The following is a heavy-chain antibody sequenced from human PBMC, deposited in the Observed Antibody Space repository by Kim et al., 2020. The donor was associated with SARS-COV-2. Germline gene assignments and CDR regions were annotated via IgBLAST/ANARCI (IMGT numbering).Heavy chain of an antibody. CDR3: ARGVLGYCSSTSCYTRWFDP. Sequence: SETLSLTCAVYGGSFSGYYWSWIRQPPGKGLEWIGEINHSGSTNYNPSLKSRVTISVDTSKNQFSLKLSSVTAADTAVYYCARGVLGYCSSTSCYTRWFDPWGQGTLVTVSS. CDR1: GGSFSGYY. CDR2: INHSGST. D-gene: IGHD2-2*02. V-gene: IGHV4-34*01. J-gene: IGHJ5*02.